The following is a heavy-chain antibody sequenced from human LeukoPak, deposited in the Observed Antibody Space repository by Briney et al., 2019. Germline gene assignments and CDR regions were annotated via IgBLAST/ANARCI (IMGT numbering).Heavy chain of an antibody. Sequence: GSLRLSCAASGFTFSGYKMNWVRQPPGKGLEWIGTFSYSGNIYYNPSLKSRVTISVDMSKNQFSLELTSVTAADTAVYYCARRSYGVPFDPWGQGILVTVSS. CDR1: GFTFSGYK. CDR3: ARRSYGVPFDP. V-gene: IGHV4-59*04. J-gene: IGHJ5*02. CDR2: FSYSGNI. D-gene: IGHD3-10*01.